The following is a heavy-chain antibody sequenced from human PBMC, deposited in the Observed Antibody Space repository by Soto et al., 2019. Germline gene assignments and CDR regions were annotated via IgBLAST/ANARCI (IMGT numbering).Heavy chain of an antibody. D-gene: IGHD3-22*01. J-gene: IGHJ4*02. Sequence: QVQLQQSGPGLVKPSQTLSLTCDISGDSFSSNSAAWNWIRQSPSRGLEWLGRRSYRSKWYNDSAVSVKSRITINPDTSKNQFSLQLNSVTPDETALYYCVSSDRSGFGFDYWCQGTLVTVSS. CDR1: GDSFSSNSAA. CDR2: RSYRSKWYN. V-gene: IGHV6-1*01. CDR3: VSSDRSGFGFDY.